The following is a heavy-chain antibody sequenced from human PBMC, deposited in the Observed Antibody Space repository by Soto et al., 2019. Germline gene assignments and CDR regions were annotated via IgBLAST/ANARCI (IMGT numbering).Heavy chain of an antibody. D-gene: IGHD1-1*01. Sequence: SETLSLTCAVSSGSISSSNWWSWVRQPPGKGLEWIGEIYHSGSTNYNPSLKSRVTISVDKSKNQFSLKLSSVTAADTAVYYCARAATSYYYYYMDVWGKGTTVTAP. V-gene: IGHV4-4*02. CDR2: IYHSGST. CDR1: SGSISSSNW. CDR3: ARAATSYYYYYMDV. J-gene: IGHJ6*03.